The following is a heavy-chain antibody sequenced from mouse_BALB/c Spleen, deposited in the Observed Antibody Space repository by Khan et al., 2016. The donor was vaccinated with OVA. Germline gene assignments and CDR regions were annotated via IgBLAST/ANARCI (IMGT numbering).Heavy chain of an antibody. J-gene: IGHJ3*01. CDR1: GYSFTTYY. Sequence: VQLKQSGPELMKPGASVNISCKASGYSFTTYYIHWVKQSHEKSLEWIGYIDPFNGGTDYNQKFKGKATLPVDTSSSTAYMHLSSLTSEDSAVYDCARGTFGYWGQGTLVTVSA. CDR3: ARGTFGY. V-gene: IGHV1S135*01. D-gene: IGHD3-3*01. CDR2: IDPFNGGT.